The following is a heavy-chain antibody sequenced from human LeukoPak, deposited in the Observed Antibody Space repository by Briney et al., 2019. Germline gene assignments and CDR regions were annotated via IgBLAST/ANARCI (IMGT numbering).Heavy chain of an antibody. CDR3: ARRVGATTWRSDLDY. CDR1: GYSFTSYW. V-gene: IGHV5-51*01. J-gene: IGHJ4*02. D-gene: IGHD1-26*01. CDR2: IYPGDSDT. Sequence: GESLKISCKGSGYSFTSYWIGWVRQMPGKGLEWMGIIYPGDSDTRYSPSFQGQVTISADKSISTAYLQWSSLKASDAALYYCARRVGATTWRSDLDYWGQGTLVTLSS.